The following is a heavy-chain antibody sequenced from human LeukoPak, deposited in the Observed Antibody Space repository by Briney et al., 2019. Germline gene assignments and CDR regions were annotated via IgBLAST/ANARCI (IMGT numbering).Heavy chain of an antibody. V-gene: IGHV3-21*03. D-gene: IGHD3-22*01. Sequence: GGSLRLSCAASGSTFSSYSMNWVRQAPGKGLEWVSSISIGNTYIYYADSVKGRFTISRDNAKNSLYLQLNSLRAEDTAVYYCAGSDTIGYLPREWDYWYFDRWGRGTLVTVSS. CDR3: AGSDTIGYLPREWDYWYFDR. CDR2: ISIGNTYI. J-gene: IGHJ2*01. CDR1: GSTFSSYS.